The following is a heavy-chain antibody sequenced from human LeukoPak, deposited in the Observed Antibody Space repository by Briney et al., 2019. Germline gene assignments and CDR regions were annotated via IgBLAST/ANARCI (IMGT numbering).Heavy chain of an antibody. J-gene: IGHJ4*02. CDR3: ARDMEGHCSSTSCYTPHGY. V-gene: IGHV1-46*01. D-gene: IGHD2-2*02. CDR1: GYTFTSYY. CDR2: INPSGGST. Sequence: ASVKVSCKASGYTFTSYYMHWVRQAPGQGLEWMGIINPSGGSTSYAQKFQGRVTMTRDTSTSTVYMELSSLRSEDTAVYYCARDMEGHCSSTSCYTPHGYWGQGTLVTVSS.